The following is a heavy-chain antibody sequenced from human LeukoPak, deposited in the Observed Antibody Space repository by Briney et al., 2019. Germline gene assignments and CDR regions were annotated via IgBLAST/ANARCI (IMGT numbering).Heavy chain of an antibody. D-gene: IGHD4-11*01. J-gene: IGHJ6*03. CDR1: GISFPTSA. V-gene: IGHV1-58*01. CDR3: ARASDYLSYYYYYMDV. CDR2: IVLGSDNT. Sequence: ASVKVSCKASGISFPTSAVQWVRQARGQRLEWMGWIVLGSDNTDYAQKFQQRVTFTRDMSTTTAYMELSSLRSEDTAVYYCARASDYLSYYYYYMDVWGKGTTVTVSS.